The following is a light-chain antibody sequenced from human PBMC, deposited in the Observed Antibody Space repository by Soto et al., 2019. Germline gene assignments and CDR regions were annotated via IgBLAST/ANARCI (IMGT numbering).Light chain of an antibody. CDR3: QQLNSYPRT. CDR1: QGISSY. V-gene: IGKV1-9*01. CDR2: AAS. Sequence: DIQLTQSPSFLSASVGDRVTITCRASQGISSYLAWYQQKPGKAPKLLIYAASTLQSGVPSRFSGSGSGTEFTLTISSLQPEDFATHYCQQLNSYPRTSGPGTKVDIK. J-gene: IGKJ3*01.